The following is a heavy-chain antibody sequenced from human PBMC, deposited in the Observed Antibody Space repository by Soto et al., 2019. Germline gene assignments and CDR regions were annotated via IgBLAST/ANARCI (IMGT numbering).Heavy chain of an antibody. V-gene: IGHV4-30-4*01. CDR2: ISYSGGN. J-gene: IGHJ4*02. D-gene: IGHD3-22*01. CDR3: ARDARYFSESCGYYSRLDS. CDR1: GGSISSDNFY. Sequence: QVQLQESGPGRVKSSETLSLTCTVSGGSISSDNFYWTWIRQPPGKGLESIAYISYSGGNYYNPSLKSPVTISLDASKNQFSLGLNTVTTADPAVYYCARDARYFSESCGYYSRLDSWGQGTLVTVSS.